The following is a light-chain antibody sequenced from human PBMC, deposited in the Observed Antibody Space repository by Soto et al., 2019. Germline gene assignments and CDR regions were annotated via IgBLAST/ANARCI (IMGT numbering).Light chain of an antibody. CDR2: DDS. V-gene: IGLV3-21*02. CDR1: NIKSKS. CDR3: HVWYTGNDHVV. J-gene: IGLJ2*01. Sequence: SYELPQPPSVSVAPGQTARITCGGNNIKSKSVHWYQQRPGQAPVLVVHDDSDRPSGIPERFSGSNSENTATLIITRVEAVDEADYYCHVWYTGNDHVVFGGGTKLTVL.